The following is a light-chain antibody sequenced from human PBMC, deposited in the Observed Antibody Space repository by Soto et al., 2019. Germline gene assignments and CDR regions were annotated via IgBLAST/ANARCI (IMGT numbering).Light chain of an antibody. CDR3: QQSYSIPRT. Sequence: DIQMTQSPSSLSASVGDRVTITCRASQSISTHLNWYQQKPGKAPKILIYAAFNWRSDVPTRFSGSGSGTDFTLTITSLQPEDFATYYCQQSYSIPRTFGKGTKVEIK. V-gene: IGKV1-39*01. CDR1: QSISTH. J-gene: IGKJ1*01. CDR2: AAF.